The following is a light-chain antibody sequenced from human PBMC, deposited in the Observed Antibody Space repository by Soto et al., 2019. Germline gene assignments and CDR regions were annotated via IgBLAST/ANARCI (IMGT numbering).Light chain of an antibody. CDR1: SGSIASNY. CDR3: QSYDISNIGVV. V-gene: IGLV6-57*03. J-gene: IGLJ2*01. Sequence: NFMLTQPHSVSESPGKTVTISCTRSSGSIASNYVQWYQQRPGSAPTTVIYEDNQRPSGVPDRFSGSIDSSSNSASLTISGLKTEDEADYYCQSYDISNIGVVFGGGTKLTVL. CDR2: EDN.